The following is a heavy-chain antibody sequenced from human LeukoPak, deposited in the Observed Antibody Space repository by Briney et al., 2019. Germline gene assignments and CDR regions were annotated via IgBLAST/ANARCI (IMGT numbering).Heavy chain of an antibody. D-gene: IGHD1-26*01. Sequence: ASVKVSCKASGYTFTGYYIHWVRQAPGQGREWMGWINPNSGDTNYAQKFQGRVTMTRDTSISTAYMELSRLRSDDTAVYYCARDLVVGAATPSFDYWGQGTLVTVSS. CDR1: GYTFTGYY. CDR3: ARDLVVGAATPSFDY. CDR2: INPNSGDT. J-gene: IGHJ4*02. V-gene: IGHV1-2*02.